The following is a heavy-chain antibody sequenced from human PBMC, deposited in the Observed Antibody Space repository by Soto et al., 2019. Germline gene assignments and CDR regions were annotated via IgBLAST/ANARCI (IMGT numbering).Heavy chain of an antibody. D-gene: IGHD2-2*02. V-gene: IGHV1-69*01. Sequence: QVQLVQSGAEVKKPGSSVKVSCKASGGTFSSYAISWVRQAPGQGLEWMGGIIPIFGTANYAQKFQGRVTITADESTSTAYMGVSSLRSDDTAVYYCARADIVVVPAAIHYYGMDVWGQGTTVTVSS. J-gene: IGHJ6*02. CDR1: GGTFSSYA. CDR2: IIPIFGTA. CDR3: ARADIVVVPAAIHYYGMDV.